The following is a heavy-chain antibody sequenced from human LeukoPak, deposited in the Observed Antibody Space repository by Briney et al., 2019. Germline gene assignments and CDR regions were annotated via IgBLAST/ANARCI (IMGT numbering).Heavy chain of an antibody. CDR3: AKEGGYSYGLYGMDV. J-gene: IGHJ6*02. Sequence: PEMSLRLSCAASGFTFRNHGMHWVRQAPGKGLEWVAVIWYDGSNQYYADSVKGRFTISRDNSKNTLWLQVNSLRVEDTAVYYCAKEGGYSYGLYGMDVWGQGTTVTVSS. V-gene: IGHV3-33*06. CDR2: IWYDGSNQ. CDR1: GFTFRNHG. D-gene: IGHD5-18*01.